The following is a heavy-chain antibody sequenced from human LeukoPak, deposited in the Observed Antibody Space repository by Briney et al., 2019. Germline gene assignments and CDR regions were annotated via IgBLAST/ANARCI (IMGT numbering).Heavy chain of an antibody. CDR1: GGSFSGYY. D-gene: IGHD3-10*01. CDR3: ARGLYYYGSGSYYNTPDAFDI. J-gene: IGHJ3*02. V-gene: IGHV4-34*01. Sequence: SETLSLTCAVYGGSFSGYYWSWTRQPPGKGLEWIGEINHSGSTNYNPSLKSRVTISVDTSKNQFSLKLSSVTAADTAVYYCARGLYYYGSGSYYNTPDAFDIWGQGTMVTVSS. CDR2: INHSGST.